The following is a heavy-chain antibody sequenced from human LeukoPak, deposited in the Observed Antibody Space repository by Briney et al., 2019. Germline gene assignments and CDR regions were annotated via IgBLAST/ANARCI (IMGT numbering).Heavy chain of an antibody. CDR2: ISSGSSAI. CDR1: GFTLRSYT. V-gene: IGHV3-48*04. J-gene: IGHJ4*02. D-gene: IGHD6-19*01. Sequence: GGSLRLSCAASGFTLRSYTMNWVRQAPGKGLEWVSYISSGSSAIYDADSVKGRFTISRDNAKNSLYLQMKSLRVEDTAVYYCARDRAAAVAGRFLDYWGQGTLVTVSS. CDR3: ARDRAAAVAGRFLDY.